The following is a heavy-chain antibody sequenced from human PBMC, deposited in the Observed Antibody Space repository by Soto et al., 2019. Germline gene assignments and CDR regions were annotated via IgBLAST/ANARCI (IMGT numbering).Heavy chain of an antibody. Sequence: AGGSLRLSCAASGFTFSSYSMNWVRQAPGKGLEWVSSISSSSSYIYYADSVKGRFTISRDNAKNSLYLQMNSLRAEDTAVYYCARDRWFGDGTNYGMDVWGQGTTVTVSS. CDR3: ARDRWFGDGTNYGMDV. J-gene: IGHJ6*02. V-gene: IGHV3-21*01. CDR1: GFTFSSYS. CDR2: ISSSSSYI. D-gene: IGHD3-10*01.